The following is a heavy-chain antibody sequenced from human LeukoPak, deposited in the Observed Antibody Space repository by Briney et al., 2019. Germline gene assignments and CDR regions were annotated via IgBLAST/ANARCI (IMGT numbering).Heavy chain of an antibody. CDR1: GFTFSSYG. V-gene: IGHV3-30*02. Sequence: PGGSLRLSCAASGFTFSSYGMHWVRQAPGKGLEWVAFIRYDGSNKYYADSVKGRFTISRDNSKNTLYLQMNSLRAEDTAVYYCAKDWSVGVSVGYYYMDVWGKGTTVTVSS. J-gene: IGHJ6*03. CDR3: AKDWSVGVSVGYYYMDV. CDR2: IRYDGSNK. D-gene: IGHD3-16*01.